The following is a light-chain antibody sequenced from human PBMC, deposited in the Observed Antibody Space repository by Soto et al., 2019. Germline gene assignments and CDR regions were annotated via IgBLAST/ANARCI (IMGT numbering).Light chain of an antibody. CDR2: KAS. CDR1: QSISSW. Sequence: EIQVTQCPCILSASVGDRVKITSRASQSISSWLAWYQQEPGKAPKLLIYKASSLESGVPSRFSGSGSGTEFTLTISSLQPDDFATYYCQQYNSYPWTFGQGTKVDI. J-gene: IGKJ1*01. CDR3: QQYNSYPWT. V-gene: IGKV1-5*03.